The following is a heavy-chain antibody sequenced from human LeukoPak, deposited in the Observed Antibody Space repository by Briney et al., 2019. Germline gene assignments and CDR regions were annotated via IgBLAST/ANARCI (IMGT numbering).Heavy chain of an antibody. CDR1: GGSFSGYY. V-gene: IGHV4-34*01. D-gene: IGHD6-6*01. CDR2: INHSGST. Sequence: SETLSLTCAVYGGSFSGYYWSWIRQPPGKGLEWIGEINHSGSTNYNPSLKSRVTISVDTSKNQFSLKLSSVTAADTAVYYCARGLRIAARPAALDYWGQGTLVTVSS. CDR3: ARGLRIAARPAALDY. J-gene: IGHJ4*02.